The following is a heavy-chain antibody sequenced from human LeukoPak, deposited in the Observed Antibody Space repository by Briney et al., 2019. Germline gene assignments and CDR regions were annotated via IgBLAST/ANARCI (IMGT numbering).Heavy chain of an antibody. V-gene: IGHV3-11*01. D-gene: IGHD6-6*01. CDR2: ISSSGSTI. J-gene: IGHJ4*02. CDR3: ARDSLARPLGY. Sequence: GGSLRLSCAASGFTVSSNYMSWVRQAPGKGLEWVSYISSSGSTIYYADSMKGRFTISRDNAKNSLYLQMNSLRAEDTAVYYCARDSLARPLGYWGQGTLVTVSS. CDR1: GFTVSSNY.